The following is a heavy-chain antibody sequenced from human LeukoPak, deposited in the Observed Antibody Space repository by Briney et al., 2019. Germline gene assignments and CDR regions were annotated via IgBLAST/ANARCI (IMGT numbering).Heavy chain of an antibody. V-gene: IGHV3-11*01. CDR1: GFTFSDYY. CDR3: ATYRQVLLPFES. Sequence: GGSLRLSCAASGFTFSDYYMSWIRQAPGKGLEWVSYISSRGSTIYYADSVKGRFTISRDNAKNSLYLQMNSLRAEDTAIYYCATYRQVLLPFESWGQGTLVTVSS. D-gene: IGHD2-8*02. CDR2: ISSRGSTI. J-gene: IGHJ4*02.